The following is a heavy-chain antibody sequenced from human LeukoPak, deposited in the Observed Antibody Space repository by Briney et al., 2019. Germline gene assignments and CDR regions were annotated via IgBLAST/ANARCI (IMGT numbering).Heavy chain of an antibody. CDR3: ARDQYDTWSRRGNFDS. J-gene: IGHJ4*02. CDR2: IKLDGSEK. Sequence: GGSLRLSCAASGFTFSSYSMNWVRQAPGKGLEWVANIKLDGSEKNYVDSVKGRFTISRDNTKNSLYLQMNSLRVKDTAVFYCARDQYDTWSRRGNFDSWGQGTLVIVSS. CDR1: GFTFSSYS. V-gene: IGHV3-7*03. D-gene: IGHD3-3*01.